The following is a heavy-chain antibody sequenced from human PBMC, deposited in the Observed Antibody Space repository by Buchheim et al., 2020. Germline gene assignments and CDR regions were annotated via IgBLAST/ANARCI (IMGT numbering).Heavy chain of an antibody. V-gene: IGHV3-74*01. J-gene: IGHJ4*02. CDR3: ARGGVNYYDSSGEEADY. CDR1: GFTFSSYW. D-gene: IGHD3-22*01. CDR2: INSVGSST. Sequence: EVQLVESGGGLVQPGGSLRLSCAASGFTFSSYWMHWVRQAPGKGLLWVSRINSVGSSTSYADSVKGRFTISRDTAKNTLYLQMNSLRAEDTAVYYCARGGVNYYDSSGEEADYWGQGTL.